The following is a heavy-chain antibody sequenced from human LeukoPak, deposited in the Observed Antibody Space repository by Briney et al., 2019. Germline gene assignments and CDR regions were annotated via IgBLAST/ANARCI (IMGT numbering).Heavy chain of an antibody. V-gene: IGHV5-51*01. CDR1: GTSFTNSW. D-gene: IGHD3-16*01. Sequence: GASLDISFQGSGTSFTNSWIGWVRQMPGKGLEWMGIIYLGDSDVRYSPSFQGQVTISADKSISSAYLQWSSLKDSDTAMYYCARHGGKYSHSIDSWGQGTLVTVSS. J-gene: IGHJ4*02. CDR3: ARHGGKYSHSIDS. CDR2: IYLGDSDV.